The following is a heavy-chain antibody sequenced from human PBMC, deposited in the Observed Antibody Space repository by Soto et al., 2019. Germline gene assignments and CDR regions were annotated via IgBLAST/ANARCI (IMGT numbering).Heavy chain of an antibody. Sequence: EVQLLESGGGLVQPGGSLRLSCETSGFSFNTYAMTWVRQAPGMGLEWVAVINYSGRTTFHAQSVKGRFTISRDNSRNTVFLQMDSLRAEDTALYYCARDVSPGSSGYYLDAFDIWGQGTMVTVS. CDR3: ARDVSPGSSGYYLDAFDI. V-gene: IGHV3-23*01. D-gene: IGHD6-25*01. J-gene: IGHJ3*02. CDR2: INYSGRTT. CDR1: GFSFNTYA.